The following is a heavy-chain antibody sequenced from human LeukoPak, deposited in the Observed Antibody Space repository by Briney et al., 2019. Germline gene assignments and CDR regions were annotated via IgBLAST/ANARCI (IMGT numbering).Heavy chain of an antibody. Sequence: GGSLRLSCAASGFTFSSSWMSWLRLAPGKGLEWVAHINQDGSETYYVDSVKGRFAISRDNAKNTLNLQMNSLRAEDTAVYYCARDLGQYYDTSDNWFDPWGQGTLVTVSS. J-gene: IGHJ5*02. CDR3: ARDLGQYYDTSDNWFDP. CDR1: GFTFSSSW. D-gene: IGHD3-22*01. CDR2: INQDGSET. V-gene: IGHV3-7*01.